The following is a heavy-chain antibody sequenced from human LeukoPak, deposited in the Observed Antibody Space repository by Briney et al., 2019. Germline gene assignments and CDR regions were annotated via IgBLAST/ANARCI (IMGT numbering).Heavy chain of an antibody. J-gene: IGHJ4*02. V-gene: IGHV3-21*06. D-gene: IGHD3-10*01. CDR2: ISPNGHTI. CDR1: GFTFSSIS. CDR3: TRDLPVPSLVRGIIIYGLIDY. Sequence: GGSLRLSCEGSGFTFSSISMNWVRQAPGKGLEWISSISPNGHTIYHADSVKGRFTTSRDNAKSLLYLEMNSLRVEDTAVYYCTRDLPVPSLVRGIIIYGLIDYWGQGTLVTVSS.